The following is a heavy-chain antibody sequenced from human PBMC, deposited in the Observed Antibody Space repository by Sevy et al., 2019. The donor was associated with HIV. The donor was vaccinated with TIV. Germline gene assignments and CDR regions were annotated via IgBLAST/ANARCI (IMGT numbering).Heavy chain of an antibody. J-gene: IGHJ5*02. CDR2: IYYSGST. CDR1: GGSISSYY. V-gene: IGHV4-59*01. Sequence: SETLSLTCTVSGGSISSYYWSWIRQPPGKGLEWIGYIYYSGSTNYNPSLKSRVTISVDTSKNQFSLKLSSVTAAETTVYYCARSGIALALKGARCWFDPWGEGTLVTVSS. D-gene: IGHD6-19*01. CDR3: ARSGIALALKGARCWFDP.